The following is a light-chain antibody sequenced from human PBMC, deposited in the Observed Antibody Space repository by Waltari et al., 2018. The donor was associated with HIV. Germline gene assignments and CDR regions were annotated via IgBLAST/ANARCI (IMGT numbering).Light chain of an antibody. CDR3: STWDDSLNGVL. Sequence: QSVLTQPPSASGTPGQRVTISCSGGRSNIGSNTVHWYQQLPGTAPKLLIYINNQRPSGVPDRFSGSKSGTSASLAISGLQSEDEADYYCSTWDDSLNGVLFGGGTKLTVL. J-gene: IGLJ2*01. V-gene: IGLV1-44*01. CDR1: RSNIGSNT. CDR2: INN.